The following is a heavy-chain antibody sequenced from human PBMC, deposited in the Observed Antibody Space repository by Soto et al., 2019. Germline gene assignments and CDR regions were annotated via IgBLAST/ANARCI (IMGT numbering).Heavy chain of an antibody. J-gene: IGHJ6*02. V-gene: IGHV3-7*03. CDR2: IKADGTEK. CDR3: LTAVRGYTANGDL. Sequence: VQLVESGGDLVQPGGSLRLSCVGSGFTFSSYWMGWVRQTPGKGLEWVATIKADGTEKCYVDSVKGRFNFSRDNAKTSVYMAMTILRAEDTSVYYCLTAVRGYTANGDLWGQGTTVTVSS. CDR1: GFTFSSYW. D-gene: IGHD5-12*01.